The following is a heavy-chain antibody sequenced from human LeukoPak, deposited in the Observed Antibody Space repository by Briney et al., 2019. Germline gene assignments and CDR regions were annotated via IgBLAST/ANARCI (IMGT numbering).Heavy chain of an antibody. CDR1: GFTFSSYG. J-gene: IGHJ4*02. CDR2: IRYHGSNI. D-gene: IGHD2-2*01. CDR3: AKVLTGYCGSTSCPFDS. Sequence: PGGSLRLSCAASGFTFSSYGMRWVRQAPSKGLGWVAYIRYHGSNINYADSVKGRFTISRDNSKDTLFLQMSRLRAEDTAVYYCAKVLTGYCGSTSCPFDSWGQGTLVTVSS. V-gene: IGHV3-30*02.